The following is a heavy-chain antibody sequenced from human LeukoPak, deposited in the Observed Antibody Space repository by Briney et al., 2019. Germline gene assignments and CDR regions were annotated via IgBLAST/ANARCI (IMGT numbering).Heavy chain of an antibody. CDR1: GYTLTELS. CDR3: ATDKPGTSLLAFDY. J-gene: IGHJ4*02. CDR2: LDSEDGET. D-gene: IGHD1-7*01. Sequence: ASVKVSCKVSGYTLTELSIHWVRQAPGKGLEWMGGLDSEDGETTYAQKFQGRVTMTEDTSIGTAFMELSSLRSEDTAVYYCATDKPGTSLLAFDYWGQGTLVTVSS. V-gene: IGHV1-24*01.